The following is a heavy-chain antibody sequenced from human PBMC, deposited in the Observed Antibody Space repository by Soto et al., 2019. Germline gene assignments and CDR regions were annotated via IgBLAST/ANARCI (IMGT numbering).Heavy chain of an antibody. CDR3: ALYYYDTSGTYWLDP. V-gene: IGHV1-8*01. D-gene: IGHD3-22*01. Sequence: GASVKVSCKASGYTFTSYDINWVRQATGQGLEWMGWMNPNSGNTSYAQKFKGRVTMTEDTSTDTAYMELSSLRSEDTAVYYCALYYYDTSGTYWLDPWGQGTLVTVSS. CDR1: GYTFTSYD. J-gene: IGHJ5*02. CDR2: MNPNSGNT.